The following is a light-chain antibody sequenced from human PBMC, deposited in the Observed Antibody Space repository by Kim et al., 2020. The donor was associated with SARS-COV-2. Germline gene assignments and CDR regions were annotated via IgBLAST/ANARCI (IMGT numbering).Light chain of an antibody. CDR2: DDD. CDR1: TSTIGSNY. CDR3: GTWDSRLRVGV. V-gene: IGLV1-51*01. Sequence: GQCVTISCTRITSTIGSNYGSWYLQLPGTCPKLLIYDDDNRPSGIPDRFSGSKSGTTATLGITGLQTGDEADYYCGTWDSRLRVGVFGGGTKVTVL. J-gene: IGLJ2*01.